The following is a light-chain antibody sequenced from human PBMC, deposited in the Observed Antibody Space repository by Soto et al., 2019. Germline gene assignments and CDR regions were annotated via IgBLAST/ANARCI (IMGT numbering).Light chain of an antibody. J-gene: IGKJ1*01. V-gene: IGKV3-20*01. CDR3: QHYASSLT. CDR1: QSVDSAF. Sequence: EIVLTQSPGSLSLSLGERATLSCRASQSVDSAFFAWYQQKPGQPPRLLMYGASRRATGIPDRFSGSGSGTDFTITIGRLEPEEFAGYDCQHYASSLTFGQGTKVEI. CDR2: GAS.